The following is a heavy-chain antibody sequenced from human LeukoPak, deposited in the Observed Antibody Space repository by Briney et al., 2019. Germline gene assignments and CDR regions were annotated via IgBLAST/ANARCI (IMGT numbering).Heavy chain of an antibody. CDR1: GFTFSSYS. Sequence: PGGSLRLSCAASGFTFSSYSMNWVRQAPGKGLEWVSSISSSSSYIYYADSVKGRFTISRDNAKNSLYLQMNSLRAEDTAVYYCARDRVGATARFDYWGQGTLVTVSS. V-gene: IGHV3-21*01. CDR2: ISSSSSYI. J-gene: IGHJ4*02. CDR3: ARDRVGATARFDY. D-gene: IGHD1-26*01.